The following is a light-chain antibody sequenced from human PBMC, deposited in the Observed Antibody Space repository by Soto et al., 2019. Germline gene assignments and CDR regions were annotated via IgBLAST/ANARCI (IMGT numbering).Light chain of an antibody. CDR2: KAS. Sequence: DNQRTQSPSNLSGSGGDRVPITCRTSQTISSWLAWYQQKPGKAPKLLIYKASTLKSGVPSRFSGSGSGTEFPLTICSLQPDDFATYYCQHYNSYSEAFGQGTKV. CDR3: QHYNSYSEA. CDR1: QTISSW. V-gene: IGKV1-5*03. J-gene: IGKJ1*01.